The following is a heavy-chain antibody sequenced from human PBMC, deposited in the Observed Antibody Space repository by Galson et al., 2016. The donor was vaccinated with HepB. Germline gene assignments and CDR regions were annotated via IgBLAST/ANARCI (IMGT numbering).Heavy chain of an antibody. J-gene: IGHJ3*02. Sequence: LSLTCTVSGGSISSSSYYWGWIRQPPGKGPQWIGSIYNNGGTYYDPTLKSRGTISVDTSKNQLSLKLSSVTAADTALYYCARGSYCSGTSCHAGVPMDAFDIWGQGTMVTVS. CDR1: GGSISSSSYY. D-gene: IGHD2-2*01. CDR3: ARGSYCSGTSCHAGVPMDAFDI. CDR2: IYNNGGT. V-gene: IGHV4-39*07.